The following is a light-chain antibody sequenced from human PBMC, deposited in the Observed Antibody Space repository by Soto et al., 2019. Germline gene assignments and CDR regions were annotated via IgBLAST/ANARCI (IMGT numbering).Light chain of an antibody. CDR3: QQSYSTPRT. CDR1: QSISSW. Sequence: DIQMTQCPSTXSXXVXXXXXXXXRASQSISSWLAWYQQKPGKAPKLLIYDASSLESGVPSRFSGSGSGTEFTLTISSLQPEDSATYYCQQSYSTPRTFGPGTKVDN. J-gene: IGKJ3*01. V-gene: IGKV1-5*01. CDR2: DAS.